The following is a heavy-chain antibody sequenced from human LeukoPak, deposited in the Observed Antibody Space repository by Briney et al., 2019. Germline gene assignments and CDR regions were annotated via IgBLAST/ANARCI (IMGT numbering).Heavy chain of an antibody. D-gene: IGHD6-19*01. J-gene: IGHJ3*01. CDR3: ASSGRSSGWYGTAFFGV. V-gene: IGHV3-66*01. Sequence: GGSLRLSCAASGFTVSSNYMSWVRQAPGKGLEWVSVIYSGGNTYYADSVKGRFTISRDTSKNTLYLQMNSLRAEDTAVYYCASSGRSSGWYGTAFFGVWGQGTMVTVSS. CDR2: IYSGGNT. CDR1: GFTVSSNY.